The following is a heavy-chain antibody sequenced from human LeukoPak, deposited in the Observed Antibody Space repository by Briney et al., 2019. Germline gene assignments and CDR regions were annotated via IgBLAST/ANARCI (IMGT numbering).Heavy chain of an antibody. V-gene: IGHV4-31*03. CDR3: ARVVHFVFDP. CDR1: SGSIAGGGYY. CDR2: IYYSGST. Sequence: PSETLSLTCTVSSGSIAGGGYYWSWIRQHPGKGLEWIGYIYYSGSTYYNPSLKSRVTISVDTSKNQFSLKLSSVTAADTAVYYCARVVHFVFDPWGQGTLVTVSS. J-gene: IGHJ5*02. D-gene: IGHD1-1*01.